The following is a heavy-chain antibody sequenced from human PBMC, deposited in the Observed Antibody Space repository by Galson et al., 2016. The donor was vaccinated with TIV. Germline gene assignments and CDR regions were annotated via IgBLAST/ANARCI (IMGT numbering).Heavy chain of an antibody. CDR1: GFTFSNTW. CDR2: IRSNTDGGTT. V-gene: IGHV3-15*01. D-gene: IGHD5-12*01. Sequence: SLRLSCAASGFTFSNTWMTWVRQAPGKGLEWVGHIRSNTDGGTTDYAAPVNGRFAISRHASKNMLYMEMNSLKNEDTAVYYCATFNSGYCYPTYFDYWGQGTLVTVSS. CDR3: ATFNSGYCYPTYFDY. J-gene: IGHJ4*02.